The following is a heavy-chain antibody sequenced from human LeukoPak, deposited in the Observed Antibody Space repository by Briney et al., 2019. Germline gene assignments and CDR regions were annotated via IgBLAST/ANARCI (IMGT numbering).Heavy chain of an antibody. CDR3: ATSTSSKAHFDY. J-gene: IGHJ4*02. CDR1: GYTFTSYG. Sequence: ASVKVSCKASGYTFTSYGISWVRQAPGQGLEWMGWISAYNGNTNYAQKLQGRVTMTEDTSTDTAYMELSSLRSEDTAVYYCATSTSSKAHFDYWGQGTLVTVSS. CDR2: ISAYNGNT. D-gene: IGHD4-11*01. V-gene: IGHV1-18*01.